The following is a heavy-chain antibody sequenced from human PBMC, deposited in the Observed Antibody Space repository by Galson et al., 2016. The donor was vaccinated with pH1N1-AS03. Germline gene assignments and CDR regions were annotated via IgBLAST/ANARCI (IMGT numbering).Heavy chain of an antibody. CDR1: GLTFQGRA. CDR3: VKDIAPGGADV. CDR2: IDGNSKAI. J-gene: IGHJ6*02. Sequence: SLRLSCAASGLTFQGRAMHWVRQPPGKGLEWVSGIDGNSKAIDYADSVKGRFTVSRDNAKNSLYLQMNSLGVEDTATYYCVKDIAPGGADVWGQGTTVIVS. V-gene: IGHV3-9*01. D-gene: IGHD2-2*01.